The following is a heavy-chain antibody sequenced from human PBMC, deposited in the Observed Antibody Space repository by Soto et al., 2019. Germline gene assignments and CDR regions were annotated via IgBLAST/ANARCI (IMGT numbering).Heavy chain of an antibody. V-gene: IGHV3-23*01. Sequence: GGSLRLSCAASGFTFSSYAMSWVRQAPGKGLEWVSAISGSGGSTYYADSVKGRFTISRDNSKNTLYLQMNSLRAEDTAVYYCAKDSYYDFWSGYLNYYYYGMDVWGQGTTATVSS. CDR1: GFTFSSYA. CDR3: AKDSYYDFWSGYLNYYYYGMDV. J-gene: IGHJ6*02. CDR2: ISGSGGST. D-gene: IGHD3-3*01.